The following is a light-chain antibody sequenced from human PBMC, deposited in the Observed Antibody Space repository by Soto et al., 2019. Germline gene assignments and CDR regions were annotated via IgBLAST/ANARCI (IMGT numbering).Light chain of an antibody. V-gene: IGKV3-20*01. J-gene: IGKJ4*01. CDR3: LQYGSSQA. Sequence: EIVLTKSPGTLSLSPGERATLSCRASQSVTSSYLAWYQQKPGQAPRVLVYGSSSRAAGIADRFSGSGSGPDFTLSISRLETEDFAVYYCLQYGSSQAFGGGTNAEIK. CDR2: GSS. CDR1: QSVTSSY.